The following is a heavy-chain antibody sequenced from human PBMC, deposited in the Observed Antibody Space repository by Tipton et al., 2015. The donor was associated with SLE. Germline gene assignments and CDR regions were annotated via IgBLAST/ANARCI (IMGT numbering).Heavy chain of an antibody. J-gene: IGHJ4*02. V-gene: IGHV3-30*04. D-gene: IGHD3-16*01. CDR1: GFTFSSYA. Sequence: SLRLSCAASGFTFSSYAMHWVRQAPGKGLEWVAVISYDGSNKYYADSVKGRFTISRDNSKNTLYLQMNSLRAEDTAVYYCARGGIPGGPWDYWGQGTLVTVSS. CDR3: ARGGIPGGPWDY. CDR2: ISYDGSNK.